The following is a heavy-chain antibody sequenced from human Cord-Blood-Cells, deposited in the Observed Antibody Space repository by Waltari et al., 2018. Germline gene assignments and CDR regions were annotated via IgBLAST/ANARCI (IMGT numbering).Heavy chain of an antibody. CDR3: ARDTTGSGSYF. Sequence: EVQLVESGGGLIQPGGSLRLSCAASGFTVSSNYMSWVRRAPGKGLECVSVIYSGGSTYYADSVKGRLTISRDNSKNTLYLQMNSLRAEDTAVYYCARDTTGSGSYFWGQGTMVTVSS. D-gene: IGHD1-26*01. CDR1: GFTVSSNY. J-gene: IGHJ3*01. V-gene: IGHV3-53*01. CDR2: IYSGGST.